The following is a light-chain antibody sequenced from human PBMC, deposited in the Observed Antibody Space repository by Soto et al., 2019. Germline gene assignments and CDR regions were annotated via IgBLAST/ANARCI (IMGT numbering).Light chain of an antibody. CDR2: SSN. CDR1: SSNIGSNS. V-gene: IGLV1-44*01. J-gene: IGLJ2*01. Sequence: QSVLTQPPSSSGTPGQRVTISCSGSSSNIGSNSVNWYQQLPGTAPKLLMYSSNHRPSEIPDRFSGSKSGTSASLAISGLQSEDEADYYCTAWDDSLNGVVFGGGTKLTVL. CDR3: TAWDDSLNGVV.